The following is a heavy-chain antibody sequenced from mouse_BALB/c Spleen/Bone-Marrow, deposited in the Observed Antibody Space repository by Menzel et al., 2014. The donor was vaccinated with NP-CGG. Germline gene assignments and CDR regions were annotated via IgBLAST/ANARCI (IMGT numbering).Heavy chain of an antibody. V-gene: IGHV1-5*01. CDR2: IYPGNSDT. D-gene: IGHD3-1*01. CDR3: TTLARNNFDY. Sequence: VQLQQSGTVLARPGAAVKMSCKASDYTFSNYWMHWVKQRPGQGLEWIGTIYPGNSDTTYNQKFQGKAKLTAVTSTSTAYMELSSLTNEDSAVYYCTTLARNNFDYWGQGTTLTVSS. J-gene: IGHJ2*01. CDR1: DYTFSNYW.